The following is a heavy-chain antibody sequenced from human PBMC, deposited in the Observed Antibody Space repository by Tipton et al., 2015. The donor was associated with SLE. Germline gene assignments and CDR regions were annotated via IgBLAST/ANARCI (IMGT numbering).Heavy chain of an antibody. V-gene: IGHV3-21*03. J-gene: IGHJ6*02. CDR2: IVSSSRSL. CDR3: ASLSTSGGSGMDV. CDR1: GFTISGKS. Sequence: SLRLSCEASGFTISGKSMNWVRQAPGKGLEWVSLIVSSSRSLFYADSVKGRFTVSRDNAKNLLFLHMNNLRAEDTAVYYCASLSTSGGSGMDVWGQGTTVTVSS. D-gene: IGHD2-2*01.